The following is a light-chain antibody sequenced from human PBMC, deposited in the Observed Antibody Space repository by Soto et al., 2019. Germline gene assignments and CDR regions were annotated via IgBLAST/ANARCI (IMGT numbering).Light chain of an antibody. J-gene: IGLJ2*01. CDR2: DVN. Sequence: QSALTQPASVSGSPGQSITISCTGTSSDVGAYNYVSWYQQHPGKAPKLMIYDVNIRPSGVSNRFSGSKSGNTASLTISGLQAEDEADYYCTSWTTSTTMKFGGWTKLTVL. CDR1: SSDVGAYNY. CDR3: TSWTTSTTMK. V-gene: IGLV2-14*01.